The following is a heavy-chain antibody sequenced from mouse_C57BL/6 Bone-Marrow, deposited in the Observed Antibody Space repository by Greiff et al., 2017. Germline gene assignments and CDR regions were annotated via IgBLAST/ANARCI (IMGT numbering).Heavy chain of an antibody. J-gene: IGHJ4*01. V-gene: IGHV1-39*01. CDR2: INPNYGTT. CDR3: ARGYDYDYAMDY. D-gene: IGHD2-4*01. Sequence: EVKLMESAPEPVKPGASVQISCKASGYSFTDYNMNWVKQSNGKSLEWIGVINPNYGTTSYNQKFKGKATLTVDQSSSTAYMQLNSLTSEDSAVYFCARGYDYDYAMDYWGQGTSVTVSS. CDR1: GYSFTDYN.